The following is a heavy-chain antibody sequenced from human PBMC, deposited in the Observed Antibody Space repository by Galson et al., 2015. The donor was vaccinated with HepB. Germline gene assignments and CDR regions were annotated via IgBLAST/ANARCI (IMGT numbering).Heavy chain of an antibody. V-gene: IGHV3-21*01. CDR3: AREDSIVGADSAEYFQH. CDR2: ISSSSSYI. J-gene: IGHJ1*01. CDR1: GFTVSSSY. D-gene: IGHD1-26*01. Sequence: SLRLSCAASGFTVSSSYMSWVRQAPGKGLEWVSSISSSSSYIYYADSVKGRFTISRDNAKNSLYLQMNSLRAEDTAVYYCAREDSIVGADSAEYFQHWGQGALVTVSS.